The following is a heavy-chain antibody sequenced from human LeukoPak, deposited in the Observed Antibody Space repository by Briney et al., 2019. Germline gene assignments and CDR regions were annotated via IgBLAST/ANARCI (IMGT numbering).Heavy chain of an antibody. Sequence: PSQTLSLTCTVSGGSISSGDYYWSWIRQPPGKGLEWIGYIYYSGSTYYNPSLKSRVAISEDTSKNQFSLKLNSVTAADTAVYFCARHGRVAVSGNYYYYMDVWGKGTTATVS. CDR1: GGSISSGDYY. D-gene: IGHD6-19*01. J-gene: IGHJ6*03. CDR3: ARHGRVAVSGNYYYYMDV. CDR2: IYYSGST. V-gene: IGHV4-30-4*01.